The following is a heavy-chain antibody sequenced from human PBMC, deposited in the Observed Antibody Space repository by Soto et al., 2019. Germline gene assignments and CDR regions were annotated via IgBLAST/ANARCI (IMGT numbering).Heavy chain of an antibody. V-gene: IGHV3-30*18. CDR2: ISDGGSNK. J-gene: IGHJ6*02. D-gene: IGHD3-3*01. Sequence: GGSLRFSCAASGFTFSSYGMHWVRQAPGKGLEWVAVISDGGSNKYYADSVRGRFTISRDNSQNTLYLQMNNLRAEDTAVYYCAKEASDDFCSGPRYCMDVWGRRTTVTASS. CDR3: AKEASDDFCSGPRYCMDV. CDR1: GFTFSSYG.